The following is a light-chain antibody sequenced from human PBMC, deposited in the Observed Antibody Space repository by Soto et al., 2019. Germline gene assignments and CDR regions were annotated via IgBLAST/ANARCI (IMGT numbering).Light chain of an antibody. CDR2: EAS. J-gene: IGKJ4*01. CDR3: QQSYSTPPS. V-gene: IGKV1-39*01. Sequence: DIQMTQSPSSLSASVGDSVTIACRASQSISTFLNWYQQRPGTAPNLLISEASTFQSGVPPRFSGSGSGTEFTLAISSLQAEDFATYVCQQSYSTPPSFGGGTTV. CDR1: QSISTF.